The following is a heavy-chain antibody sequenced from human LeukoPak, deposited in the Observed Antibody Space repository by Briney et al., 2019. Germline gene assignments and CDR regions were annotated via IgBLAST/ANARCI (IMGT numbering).Heavy chain of an antibody. CDR1: GGSFSGYY. J-gene: IGHJ5*02. V-gene: IGHV4-34*01. D-gene: IGHD2-2*01. Sequence: SETLSLTCAVYGGSFSGYYWSWIRQPPGKGLEWIGEINHSGSTNYNPSLKSRVTISVDTSKNQFSLKLSSVTAADTAVYYWARVDCSSTSCPRWFDPWGQGTLVTVSS. CDR2: INHSGST. CDR3: ARVDCSSTSCPRWFDP.